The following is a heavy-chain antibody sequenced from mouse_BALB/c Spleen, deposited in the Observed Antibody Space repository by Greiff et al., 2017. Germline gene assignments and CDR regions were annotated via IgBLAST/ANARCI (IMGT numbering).Heavy chain of an antibody. D-gene: IGHD2-1*01. Sequence: EVKLVESGGGLVQPGGSLRLSCATSGFTFSDFYMEWVRQPPGKRLEWIAAIRNKANDYTPDYSASVKGRFIVSRDTSQSILYLQMNALSAEDTAIYYCARDEDGNYFDYWGQGTTLTVSS. CDR1: GFTFSDFY. J-gene: IGHJ2*01. V-gene: IGHV7-1*02. CDR3: ARDEDGNYFDY. CDR2: IRNKANDYTP.